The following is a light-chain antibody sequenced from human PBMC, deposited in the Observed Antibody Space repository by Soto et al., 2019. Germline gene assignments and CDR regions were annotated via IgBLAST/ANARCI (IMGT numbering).Light chain of an antibody. CDR1: SSDVGGYNY. CDR2: EVS. Sequence: QSVLTQPASVSGSPGQSITISCTGTSSDVGGYNYVSWYQQHPGKAPKLMIYEVSNRPSGVSNRFSGSKSGNTASLTISGLQAEDEADYSCSSYTSSSTSLYVFGTGTKLTVL. V-gene: IGLV2-14*01. CDR3: SSYTSSSTSLYV. J-gene: IGLJ1*01.